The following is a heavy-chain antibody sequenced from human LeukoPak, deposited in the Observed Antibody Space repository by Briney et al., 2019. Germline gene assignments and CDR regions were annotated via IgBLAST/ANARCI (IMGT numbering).Heavy chain of an antibody. CDR1: GGPISSYF. J-gene: IGHJ4*02. Sequence: PSETLSLTCTVSGGPISSYFWSWLRQPPGKGLEWIGYIYYSVSTNYNTSLNSRVTISVDTSKNQFCLKLRAVTGEDRAVYYCARGVDYYGVWGQGTLVTVSS. V-gene: IGHV4-59*12. CDR2: IYYSVST. CDR3: ARGVDYYGV. D-gene: IGHD3-10*01.